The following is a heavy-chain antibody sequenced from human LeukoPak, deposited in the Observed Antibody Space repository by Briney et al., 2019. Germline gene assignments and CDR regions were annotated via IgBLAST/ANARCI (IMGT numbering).Heavy chain of an antibody. D-gene: IGHD5-12*01. CDR3: ARGSNRGYSGSPGGFDY. CDR2: LEYDGTS. Sequence: GGSLRLSCAASGLIFSKYGMHWVRQTPGKGLEWVAFLEYDGTSNYLDSVKGRFTISRDNAKNSLYLQMNSLRAEDTAVYYCARGSNRGYSGSPGGFDYWGQGTLVTVSS. CDR1: GLIFSKYG. V-gene: IGHV3-30*02. J-gene: IGHJ4*02.